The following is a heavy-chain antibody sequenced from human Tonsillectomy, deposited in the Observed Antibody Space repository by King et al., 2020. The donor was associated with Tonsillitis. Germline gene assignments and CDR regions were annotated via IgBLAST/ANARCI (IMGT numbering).Heavy chain of an antibody. J-gene: IGHJ3*02. CDR2: IYYSGST. D-gene: IGHD5-12*01. CDR3: ARVYSGPRWAFDM. V-gene: IGHV4-59*01. CDR1: GGSISSDY. Sequence: VQLQESGPGLVKPSETLSLTCTVSGGSISSDYWSWIRQPPGKRLDWIGYIYYSGSTKYNPSLKSRVTISVETSKNQLSLKLTSVTAADTAVYYCARVYSGPRWAFDMWGQGTMVTVSS.